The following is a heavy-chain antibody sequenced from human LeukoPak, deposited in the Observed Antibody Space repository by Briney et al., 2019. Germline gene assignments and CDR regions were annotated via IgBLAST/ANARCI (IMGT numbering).Heavy chain of an antibody. Sequence: PGGSLRLSCAASGFTFSSYWMHWVRQAPGKGLVWVSRINSDGSSTSYADSVKGRFTISRDNAKNTLYLQMNSLRAEDMALYYCAKDGYSNHLTYQNWFDPWGQGTLVTVSS. J-gene: IGHJ5*02. D-gene: IGHD4-11*01. V-gene: IGHV3-74*01. CDR3: AKDGYSNHLTYQNWFDP. CDR1: GFTFSSYW. CDR2: INSDGSST.